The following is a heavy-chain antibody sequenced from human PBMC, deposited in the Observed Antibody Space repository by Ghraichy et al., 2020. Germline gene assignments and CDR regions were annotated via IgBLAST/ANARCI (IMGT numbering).Heavy chain of an antibody. Sequence: GESLNISCAASGFTFSSYWMSWVRQAPGKGLEWVANIKQDGSEKYYVDSVKGRFTISRDNAKNSLYLQMNSLRAEDTAVYYCARVVVVAASFDYWGQGTLVTVSS. J-gene: IGHJ4*02. CDR3: ARVVVVAASFDY. D-gene: IGHD2-15*01. V-gene: IGHV3-7*04. CDR1: GFTFSSYW. CDR2: IKQDGSEK.